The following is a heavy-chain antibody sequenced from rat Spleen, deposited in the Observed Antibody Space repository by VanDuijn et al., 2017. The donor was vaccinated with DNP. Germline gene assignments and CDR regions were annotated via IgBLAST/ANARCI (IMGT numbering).Heavy chain of an antibody. Sequence: EVQLMESGGGLVQPGNSLKLSCAASGFTFSDSAMAWVRQAPMKGLEWVASISNAGGYTFYRDSVQGRFTISRDNAKNTQDLQMDSLRSEDTATYFCARVGRHGSFDYWGQGVMVTVSS. D-gene: IGHD4-2*01. CDR2: ISNAGGYT. J-gene: IGHJ2*01. V-gene: IGHV5S13*01. CDR1: GFTFSDSA. CDR3: ARVGRHGSFDY.